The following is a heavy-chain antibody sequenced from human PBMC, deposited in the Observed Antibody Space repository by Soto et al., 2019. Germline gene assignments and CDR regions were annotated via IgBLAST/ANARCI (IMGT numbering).Heavy chain of an antibody. CDR1: GFTFSNYW. CDR2: INSDGSVS. D-gene: IGHD2-15*01. V-gene: IGHV3-74*02. CDR3: ARGDCVSGTCYSLAGSFYYYMDV. J-gene: IGHJ6*03. Sequence: EVQLVESGGGLVQPGGSLRLSCAASGFTFSNYWMYWVRQAPGKGLEWVSRINSDGSVSSYADSVKGRLTISRDNVKNTLYLQRDSLRAEDTAVYYCARGDCVSGTCYSLAGSFYYYMDVWGKGTTVTVFS.